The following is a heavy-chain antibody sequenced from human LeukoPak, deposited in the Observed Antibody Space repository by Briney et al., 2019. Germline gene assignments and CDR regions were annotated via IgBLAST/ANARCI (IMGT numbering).Heavy chain of an antibody. V-gene: IGHV3-21*01. CDR2: ISTSSSYI. D-gene: IGHD6-19*01. J-gene: IGHJ4*02. CDR3: ARSKVAGTSDY. Sequence: PGGSLRLSCAASGFTFSSYNMNWVRQAPGKGLEWVSNISTSSSYIYYADSVKGRLTISRDNGKNSLYLQMSSLRAEDTAVYYCARSKVAGTSDYWGQGTLVAVSS. CDR1: GFTFSSYN.